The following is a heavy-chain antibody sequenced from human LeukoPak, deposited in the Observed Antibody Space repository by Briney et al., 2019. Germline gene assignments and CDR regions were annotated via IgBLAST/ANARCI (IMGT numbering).Heavy chain of an antibody. D-gene: IGHD3-10*01. CDR3: ARALAGHAFDI. J-gene: IGHJ3*02. CDR2: ISNNGGYT. Sequence: PGGSLRLSCAASGFTFSSSAMSWVRQAPGKGLEWVSAISNNGGYTYYADSVQGRFTISRDNSKNTLYLQMNSLRAEDTAVYYCARALAGHAFDIWGQGTMVTVSS. V-gene: IGHV3-23*01. CDR1: GFTFSSSA.